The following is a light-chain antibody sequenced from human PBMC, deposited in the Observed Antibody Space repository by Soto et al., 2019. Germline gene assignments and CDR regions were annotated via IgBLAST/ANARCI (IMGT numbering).Light chain of an antibody. CDR1: QSVDSY. CDR3: QQYANWPKT. CDR2: AAS. V-gene: IGKV3-15*01. Sequence: EIVLTQSPASLSLSPGERATLSCRASQSVDSYLVWYQQKPGQAPRLLIYAASTRATGIPARFSGSGSETEFTLTISSLQSEDLAVYYCQQYANWPKTFGQGTKVDIK. J-gene: IGKJ1*01.